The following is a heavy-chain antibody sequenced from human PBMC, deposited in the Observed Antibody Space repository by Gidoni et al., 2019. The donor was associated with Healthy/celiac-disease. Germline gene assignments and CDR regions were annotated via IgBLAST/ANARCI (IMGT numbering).Heavy chain of an antibody. CDR1: GFTFSSYW. D-gene: IGHD6-6*01. Sequence: EVQLVESGGGLVQPGGSLRLSCAASGFTFSSYWMSWVRQDPGKGLEWVANIKQDGSEKYYVDSVKGRFTSSRDNAKNSLYLQMNSLRAEDTAVYYCARESSSGWFDPWGQGTLVTVSS. CDR3: ARESSSGWFDP. CDR2: IKQDGSEK. J-gene: IGHJ5*02. V-gene: IGHV3-7*01.